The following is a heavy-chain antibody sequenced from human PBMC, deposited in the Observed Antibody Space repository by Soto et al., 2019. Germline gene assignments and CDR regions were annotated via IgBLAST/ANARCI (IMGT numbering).Heavy chain of an antibody. CDR1: GGSFSGYY. J-gene: IGHJ4*02. V-gene: IGHV4-34*01. CDR2: INHRGST. Sequence: QVQLQQWGAGLLKPSETLSLTCAVYGGSFSGYYWSWIRQPPGKGLEWIGEINHRGSTNYNPSLKSRVTISVDTSKNQFSLKLSSVTAADTAVYYCARGADNSSGRDYWGQGTLVTVSS. D-gene: IGHD6-19*01. CDR3: ARGADNSSGRDY.